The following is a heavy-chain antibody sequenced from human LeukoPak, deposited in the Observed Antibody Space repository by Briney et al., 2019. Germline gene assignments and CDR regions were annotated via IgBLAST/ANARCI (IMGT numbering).Heavy chain of an antibody. CDR1: GYTFTGYY. CDR3: ARGYSSREIAAAMLDY. CDR2: INPNSGGT. Sequence: ASVKVSCKASGYTFTGYYIHWVRQAPGQGGEWRGRINPNSGGTNYAQKFQGRVTMTRDTSISTAYMELSRLRSDDTAVYYCARGYSSREIAAAMLDYWGQGTLVTVSS. D-gene: IGHD6-13*01. J-gene: IGHJ4*02. V-gene: IGHV1-2*06.